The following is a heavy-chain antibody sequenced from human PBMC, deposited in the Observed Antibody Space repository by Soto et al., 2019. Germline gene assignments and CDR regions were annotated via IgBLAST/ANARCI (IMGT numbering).Heavy chain of an antibody. Sequence: PGGSLRLSCAASGFTFSNAWMSWVRQAPGKGLEWVGRIKSKTDGGTTDYAAPVKGRFTISRDDSKNTLYLQMNSLRTEDTAVYYCTTEDYDFWSGQAPAYYGMDVWGQGTTVTVSS. CDR2: IKSKTDGGTT. CDR3: TTEDYDFWSGQAPAYYGMDV. CDR1: GFTFSNAW. V-gene: IGHV3-15*01. J-gene: IGHJ6*02. D-gene: IGHD3-3*01.